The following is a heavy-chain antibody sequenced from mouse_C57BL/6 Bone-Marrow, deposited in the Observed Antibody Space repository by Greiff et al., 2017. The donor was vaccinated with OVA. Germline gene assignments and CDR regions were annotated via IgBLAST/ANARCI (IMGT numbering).Heavy chain of an antibody. CDR1: GFTFSDYG. V-gene: IGHV5-17*01. Sequence: EVKVVESGGGLVKPGGSLKLSCAASGFTFSDYGMHWVRQAPEKGLEWVAYLSSGSSTIYYADTVNGRFTISRDNAKNTLFLQMTSLRSEDTAMYYCAREDYSNPYFDYWGQGTTLTVSS. D-gene: IGHD2-5*01. CDR3: AREDYSNPYFDY. CDR2: LSSGSSTI. J-gene: IGHJ2*01.